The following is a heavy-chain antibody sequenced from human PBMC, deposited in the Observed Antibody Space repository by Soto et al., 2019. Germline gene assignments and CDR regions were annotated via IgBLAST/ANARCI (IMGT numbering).Heavy chain of an antibody. CDR3: ARSTQKVNKYAPATLLDY. V-gene: IGHV4-39*01. CDR1: GGSIRSSSYY. Sequence: SETLSLTCTVSGGSIRSSSYYWGWIRQPPGKGLEWIGSIYYSGSTFYNPSLKSRVTINPDTSKNQFSLQFSFVTPEDTAVYYCARSTQKVNKYAPATLLDYWGQGILVTVSS. J-gene: IGHJ4*02. D-gene: IGHD2-8*01. CDR2: IYYSGST.